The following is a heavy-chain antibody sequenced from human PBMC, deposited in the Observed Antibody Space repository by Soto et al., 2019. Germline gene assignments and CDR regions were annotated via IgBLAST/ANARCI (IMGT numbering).Heavy chain of an antibody. V-gene: IGHV3-23*01. Sequence: GGSLRLSCAASGFNFNIAMSWVRQAPGKGLEWVSSISGDGDKVYYTDSVKGRFTVSRDNSKNTLYLQMINLRAEDTAVYYCTKLAGSTWAAVYYHYWGQGTLVTVSS. CDR3: TKLAGSTWAAVYYHY. D-gene: IGHD6-13*01. CDR1: GFNFNIA. J-gene: IGHJ4*02. CDR2: ISGDGDKV.